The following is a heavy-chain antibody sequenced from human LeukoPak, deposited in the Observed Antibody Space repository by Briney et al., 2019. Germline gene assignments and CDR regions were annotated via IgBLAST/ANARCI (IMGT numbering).Heavy chain of an antibody. J-gene: IGHJ3*02. D-gene: IGHD1-26*01. V-gene: IGHV1-69*06. Sequence: ASVKVSCKASGGTFSSYAISWVRQAPGQGLEWMGGIIPIFGTANYAQKFQGRVTITADKSTSTAYMELSSLRSGDTAVYYCARVGPGLGLGAFDIWGQGTMVTVSS. CDR3: ARVGPGLGLGAFDI. CDR2: IIPIFGTA. CDR1: GGTFSSYA.